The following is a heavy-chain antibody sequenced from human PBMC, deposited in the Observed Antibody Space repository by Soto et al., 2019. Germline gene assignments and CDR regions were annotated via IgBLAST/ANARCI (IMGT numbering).Heavy chain of an antibody. CDR2: IIPILGIA. Sequence: QVQLVQSGAEVKKPGSSVKVSCKASGGTFSSYTISWVRQAPGQGLEWMGRIIPILGIANYAQKFQGRVTITADKTTSTAYMELSSRRSEDTAVYYCARDGGIVGAMGWFDPWGQGTLVTVSS. CDR1: GGTFSSYT. D-gene: IGHD1-26*01. V-gene: IGHV1-69*08. CDR3: ARDGGIVGAMGWFDP. J-gene: IGHJ5*02.